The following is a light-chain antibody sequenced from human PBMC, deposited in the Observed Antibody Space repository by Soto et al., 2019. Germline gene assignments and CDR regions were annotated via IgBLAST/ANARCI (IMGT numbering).Light chain of an antibody. Sequence: QSVLSRPASVSASPGQSITISCSGTSSDVGDNNYVSWYQQHPGKAPKLIIYEVNSRPSGVSNRFSGSKSGNTASLSISGLQAEDEADYYCGSFTSTSTLYVFGTGTKVTVL. V-gene: IGLV2-14*01. CDR1: SSDVGDNNY. CDR2: EVN. J-gene: IGLJ1*01. CDR3: GSFTSTSTLYV.